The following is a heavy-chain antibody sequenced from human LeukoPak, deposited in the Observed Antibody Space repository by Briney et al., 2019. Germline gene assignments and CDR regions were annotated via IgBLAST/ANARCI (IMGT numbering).Heavy chain of an antibody. CDR2: IPYDGRNK. J-gene: IGHJ4*02. Sequence: GGSLRLSCAASGFTFSTYGMHWVRQAPGKGLEWVALIPYDGRNKYYADSVKGRFTISRDNSKNTLYLQMNSLRTEDTAIYHCMRGYSHGSGVFDYWGPGTLVTVSS. V-gene: IGHV3-30*02. CDR1: GFTFSTYG. D-gene: IGHD5-12*01. CDR3: MRGYSHGSGVFDY.